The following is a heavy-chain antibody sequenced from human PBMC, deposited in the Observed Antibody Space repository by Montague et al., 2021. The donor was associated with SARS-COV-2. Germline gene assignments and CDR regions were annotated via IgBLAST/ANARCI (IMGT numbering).Heavy chain of an antibody. D-gene: IGHD3-22*01. CDR2: ISYDGNDK. CDR3: AKGGERITMIVVVITLADFDX. CDR1: GFTFSSFA. Sequence: SLRLSCAASGFTFSSFAMHWVRQAPGKGLEWVALISYDGNDKYYADSVKGRFTISRDNSKNTLYLQMNSLRAEDTAVYYCAKGGERITMIVVVITLADFDXWGQGTLVTVSS. V-gene: IGHV3-30*04. J-gene: IGHJ4*02.